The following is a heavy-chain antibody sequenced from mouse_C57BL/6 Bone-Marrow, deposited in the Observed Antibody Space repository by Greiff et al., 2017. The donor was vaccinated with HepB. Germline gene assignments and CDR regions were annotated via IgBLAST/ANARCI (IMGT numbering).Heavy chain of an antibody. J-gene: IGHJ2*01. Sequence: QVHVKQPGAELVKPGASVKLSCKASGYTFTSYWMHWVKQRPGRGLEWIGRIDPNSGGTKYNEKFKSKATLTVDKPSSTAYMQLSSLTSEDSAVYYCARSRLLRLTVSYYFDYWGQGTTLTVSS. D-gene: IGHD1-2*01. V-gene: IGHV1-72*01. CDR3: ARSRLLRLTVSYYFDY. CDR2: IDPNSGGT. CDR1: GYTFTSYW.